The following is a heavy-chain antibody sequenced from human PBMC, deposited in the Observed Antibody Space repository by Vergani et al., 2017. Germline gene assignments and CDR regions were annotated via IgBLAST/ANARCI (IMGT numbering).Heavy chain of an antibody. CDR2: IYTSWAT. CDR1: GGSFSTGGQS. J-gene: IGHJ3*01. V-gene: IGHV4-61*02. CDR3: ARYGGEYDKDALDV. D-gene: IGHD2-21*01. Sequence: QVQLQESGPGLVKPSQTLSLTCTVSGGSFSTGGQSWTWLRQSAGKGLEWIGRIYTSWATNYNPSLKSLVTISVDTSKNQFSLMLSSVTAANTAVYYCARYGGEYDKDALDVWGQGTKVTVTS.